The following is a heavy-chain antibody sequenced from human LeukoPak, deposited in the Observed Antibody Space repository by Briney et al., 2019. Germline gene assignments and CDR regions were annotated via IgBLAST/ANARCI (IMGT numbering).Heavy chain of an antibody. CDR2: ISYDGSNK. CDR3: ARDERWECSGYCGIAFDI. Sequence: PGGSLRLSCAASGFTFSSYAMHWVRQAPGKGLEWVAVISYDGSNKYYADSVKGRFTISRDNSKNTLYPQMNSLRAEDTAVYYCARDERWECSGYCGIAFDIWGQGTMVTVSS. V-gene: IGHV3-30-3*01. D-gene: IGHD3-22*01. J-gene: IGHJ3*02. CDR1: GFTFSSYA.